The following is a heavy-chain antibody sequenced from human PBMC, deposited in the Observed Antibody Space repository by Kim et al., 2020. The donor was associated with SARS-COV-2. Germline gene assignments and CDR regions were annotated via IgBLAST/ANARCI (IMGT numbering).Heavy chain of an antibody. CDR2: ISGSGGST. J-gene: IGHJ4*02. CDR1: GFTFSSYA. D-gene: IGHD5-12*01. V-gene: IGHV3-23*01. Sequence: GGSLRLSCAASGFTFSSYAMSWVRQAPGKGLEWVSAISGSGGSTYYADSVKGRFTISRDNSKNTLYLQMNSLRAEDTAVYYCAKAFQKGLWLRQRGVYYFDYWGQGTLVTVSS. CDR3: AKAFQKGLWLRQRGVYYFDY.